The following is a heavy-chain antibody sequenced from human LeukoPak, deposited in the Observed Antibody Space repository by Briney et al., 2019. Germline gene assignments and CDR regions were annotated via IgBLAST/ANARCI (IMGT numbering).Heavy chain of an antibody. Sequence: GGSLRLSCAASGFTFSTYGIHWVRQAPGKGLEWVAFIRYDGTNKWYSNSVKGRFTISRDNSKNMLYLQMKSLIAEDTAVYHCATERDYGDYPSAYYYFMDVSSKGTTVTVSS. CDR1: GFTFSTYG. CDR3: ATERDYGDYPSAYYYFMDV. CDR2: IRYDGTNK. D-gene: IGHD4-17*01. V-gene: IGHV3-30*02. J-gene: IGHJ6*03.